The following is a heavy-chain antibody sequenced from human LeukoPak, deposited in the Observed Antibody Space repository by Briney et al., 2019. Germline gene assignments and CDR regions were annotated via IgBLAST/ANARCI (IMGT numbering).Heavy chain of an antibody. V-gene: IGHV1-69*06. J-gene: IGHJ3*02. Sequence: SVKVSCKASGGTFSAYGISWVRQAPGQGLEWMGGIIPIFGTTNFAQRFRGRVTITADKSTSTAYMELSSVRSEDTAVYYCARDKTQYYWGERRNDAFDIWGQGTMVTVSP. CDR3: ARDKTQYYWGERRNDAFDI. D-gene: IGHD3-10*01. CDR1: GGTFSAYG. CDR2: IIPIFGTT.